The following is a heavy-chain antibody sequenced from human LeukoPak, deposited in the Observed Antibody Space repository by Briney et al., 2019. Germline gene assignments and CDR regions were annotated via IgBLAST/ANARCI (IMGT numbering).Heavy chain of an antibody. D-gene: IGHD3-22*01. CDR3: ARLTYYYDSSGYYSN. J-gene: IGHJ4*02. V-gene: IGHV1-69*02. CDR1: GGTFSSYT. CDR2: IIPILGIA. Sequence: SVKVSCKASGGTFSSYTISWVRQAPGQGLEWTGRIIPILGIANYAQKFQGRVTITADKSTSTAYMELSSLRSEDTAVYYCARLTYYYDSSGYYSNWGQGTLVTVSS.